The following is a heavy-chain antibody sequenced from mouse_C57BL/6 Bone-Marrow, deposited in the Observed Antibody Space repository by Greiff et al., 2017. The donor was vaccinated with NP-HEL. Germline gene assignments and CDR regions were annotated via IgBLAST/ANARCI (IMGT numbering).Heavy chain of an antibody. J-gene: IGHJ1*03. Sequence: EVKLMESGGGLVKPGGSLKLSCAASGFTFSDYGMHWVRQAPEKGLEWVAYISSGSSTIYYADTLKGRFTISRDNAKNTLFLQMTSLRSEDTAMYYCASVCYPYWYFDVWVRGTTVTVSS. V-gene: IGHV5-17*01. CDR1: GFTFSDYG. CDR2: ISSGSSTI. CDR3: ASVCYPYWYFDV. D-gene: IGHD1-1*01.